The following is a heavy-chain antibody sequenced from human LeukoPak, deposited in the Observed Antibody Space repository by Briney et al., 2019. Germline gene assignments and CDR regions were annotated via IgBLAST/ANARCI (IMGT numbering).Heavy chain of an antibody. Sequence: PGGSLRLSCAASGFTFSSYAKSWVRQAPGKGLEWVSAISGIGGSTYYADSVKGRFTISRDNSRNTLYLPMNSLRAEDTAVYYCAKDYDSVWGGVDYWGQGTLVTVSS. J-gene: IGHJ4*02. CDR3: AKDYDSVWGGVDY. V-gene: IGHV3-23*01. CDR2: ISGIGGST. D-gene: IGHD3-16*01. CDR1: GFTFSSYA.